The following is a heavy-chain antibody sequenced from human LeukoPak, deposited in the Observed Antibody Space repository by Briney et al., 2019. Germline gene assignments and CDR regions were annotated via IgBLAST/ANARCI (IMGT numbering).Heavy chain of an antibody. CDR3: ARDDWVC. J-gene: IGHJ4*02. D-gene: IGHD3-9*01. Sequence: PSQTLSLTCTVSGCSISSSNYYWSWIRQPAGKGLEWIGRIYTSGSTNYNPSLKSRVTISVDTSKNQFSVKLTSVTAADTAVYFCARDDWVCWGQGTLVTVSS. CDR2: IYTSGST. CDR1: GCSISSSNYY. V-gene: IGHV4-61*02.